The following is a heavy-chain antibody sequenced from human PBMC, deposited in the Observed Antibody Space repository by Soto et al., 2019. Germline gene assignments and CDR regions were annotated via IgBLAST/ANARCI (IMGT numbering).Heavy chain of an antibody. Sequence: PSETLSLTCAVSGDSINSTDWWNWVRQSPGKGLEWIGEIYHGGNIYYNPSLKSRVTISMDKSKNQFSLNLFYVNAADTAVYYCAREHAYSSYWALDYWGQGALVTVSS. CDR3: AREHAYSSYWALDY. CDR1: GDSINSTDW. D-gene: IGHD3-16*01. V-gene: IGHV4-4*02. CDR2: IYHGGNI. J-gene: IGHJ4*02.